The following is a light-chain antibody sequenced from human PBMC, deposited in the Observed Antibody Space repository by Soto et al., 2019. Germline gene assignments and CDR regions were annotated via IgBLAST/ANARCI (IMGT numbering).Light chain of an antibody. CDR1: QSVSSN. Sequence: VMTQSPATLSVSPGERASLSCRPSQSVSSNLAWYQQRPGQAPRLLIYGASTRATGIPARFSGSGSGTAGTITISSLQSEDGAVYYGQQYTHWPRTFGQGIKVDIK. V-gene: IGKV3-15*01. CDR3: QQYTHWPRT. J-gene: IGKJ1*01. CDR2: GAS.